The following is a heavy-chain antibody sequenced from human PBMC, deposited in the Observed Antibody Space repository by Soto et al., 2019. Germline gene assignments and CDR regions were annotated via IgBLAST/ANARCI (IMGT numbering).Heavy chain of an antibody. CDR3: AKTGARIRIAALWTRLKMNWFDP. CDR1: GFTFSSYA. J-gene: IGHJ5*02. CDR2: ISGSGGST. V-gene: IGHV3-23*01. Sequence: PGGSLRLSCAASGFTFSSYAMSWVRQAPGKGLEWVSAISGSGGSTYYADSVKGRFTISRDNSKNTLYLQMNSLRAEDTAVYYCAKTGARIRIAALWTRLKMNWFDPWGQGTLVTVSS. D-gene: IGHD6-13*01.